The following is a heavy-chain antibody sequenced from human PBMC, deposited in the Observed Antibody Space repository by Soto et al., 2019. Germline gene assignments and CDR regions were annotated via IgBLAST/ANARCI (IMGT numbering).Heavy chain of an antibody. V-gene: IGHV3-11*01. CDR1: GGSISSGGYS. D-gene: IGHD3-22*01. CDR2: ISKDSGRAT. J-gene: IGHJ4*02. Sequence: LSLTCAVSGGSISSGGYSWNWIRQAPGKGLEWISYISKDSGRATYYADSVKGRFTISRDNSKNTLYLQMNSLRAEDTAVYYCARNYYDSGGGFDYWGQGTLVTVSS. CDR3: ARNYYDSGGGFDY.